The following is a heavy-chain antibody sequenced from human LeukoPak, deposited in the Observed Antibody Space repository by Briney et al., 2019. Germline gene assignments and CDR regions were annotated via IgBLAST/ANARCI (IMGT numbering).Heavy chain of an antibody. Sequence: PETLSLTCTVSGGSISSYYWSWIRQPPGKGLEWIGYIYYSGSTNYNPSLKSRVTISTDTSKNQLSLNLSTVTAADSAVYYCARGYRYGYHYFDYWGQGTLVTVSS. CDR3: ARGYRYGYHYFDY. V-gene: IGHV4-59*01. CDR2: IYYSGST. D-gene: IGHD5-18*01. J-gene: IGHJ4*02. CDR1: GGSISSYY.